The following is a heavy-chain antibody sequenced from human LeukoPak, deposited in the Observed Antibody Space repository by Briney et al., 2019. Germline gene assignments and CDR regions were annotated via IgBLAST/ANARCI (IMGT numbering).Heavy chain of an antibody. V-gene: IGHV3-33*01. Sequence: GGSLRLSCAASEFTFNSYGMHWVRQAPGKGLEWVALIWSDGSSKYYADSVKGRFTISRDNSKNTLYLQMNSLRAEDTAVYYCARAGYYDSLISFDYWGRGTLVTVSS. J-gene: IGHJ4*02. CDR2: IWSDGSSK. D-gene: IGHD3-9*01. CDR3: ARAGYYDSLISFDY. CDR1: EFTFNSYG.